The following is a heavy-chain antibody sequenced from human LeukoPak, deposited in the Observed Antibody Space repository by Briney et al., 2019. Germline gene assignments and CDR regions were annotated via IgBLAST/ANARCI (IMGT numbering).Heavy chain of an antibody. Sequence: GRSLRLSCAASGFTFDDYDMHWVRQAPGKGLEWVSGISWNSGSIGYADSVKGRFTISRDNAKNSLYLQMNNLRAEDTALYYCAKDSSSWPAGEYGYYGMDVWGQGTTVTVSS. D-gene: IGHD6-13*01. J-gene: IGHJ6*02. V-gene: IGHV3-9*01. CDR3: AKDSSSWPAGEYGYYGMDV. CDR2: ISWNSGSI. CDR1: GFTFDDYD.